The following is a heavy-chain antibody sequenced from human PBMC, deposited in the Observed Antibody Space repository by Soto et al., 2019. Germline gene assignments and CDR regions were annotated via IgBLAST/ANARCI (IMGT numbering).Heavy chain of an antibody. J-gene: IGHJ4*02. V-gene: IGHV1-69*02. CDR1: GGTFSSYT. Sequence: QVQLVQSGAEVKKPGSSVKVSCKASGGTFSSYTISWVRQAPGQGLEWMGRIIPILGIANYAQKFQGRVTITADKSTSTAYMELSSLRSEHTAVYYCACLSGVVRGDDDFDYWGQGTLVTVSS. CDR2: IIPILGIA. D-gene: IGHD3-10*01. CDR3: ACLSGVVRGDDDFDY.